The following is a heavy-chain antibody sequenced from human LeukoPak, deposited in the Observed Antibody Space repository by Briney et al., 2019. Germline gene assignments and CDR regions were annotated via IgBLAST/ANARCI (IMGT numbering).Heavy chain of an antibody. D-gene: IGHD5-18*01. CDR1: GGTFSSYA. Sequence: SVKVSCKASGGTFSSYAISWVRQAPGQGLEWMGGIIPIFGTANYAQKFQGRVTITTDESTSTAYMELSSLRSEDTAVYYCASSTAMAVSYYYYMDVWGKGTTVTVSS. CDR3: ASSTAMAVSYYYYMDV. CDR2: IIPIFGTA. V-gene: IGHV1-69*05. J-gene: IGHJ6*03.